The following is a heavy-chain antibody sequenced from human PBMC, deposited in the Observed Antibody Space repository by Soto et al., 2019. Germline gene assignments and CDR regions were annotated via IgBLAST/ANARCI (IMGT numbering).Heavy chain of an antibody. V-gene: IGHV1-69*02. J-gene: IGHJ4*02. D-gene: IGHD6-19*01. CDR3: ATTGTQSLNY. CDR1: GGTFSSYT. Sequence: QVQLVQSGAEVKKPGSSVKVSCKASGGTFSSYTISWVRQAPGQGLEWMGRIIPIRGIANYAQQFQGRVTITADKSTSTAYMELSSLRSEDTAVYYCATTGTQSLNYWGQGTLVTVSS. CDR2: IIPIRGIA.